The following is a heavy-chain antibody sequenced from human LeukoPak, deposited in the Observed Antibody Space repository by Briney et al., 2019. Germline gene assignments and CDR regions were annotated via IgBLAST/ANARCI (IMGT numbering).Heavy chain of an antibody. CDR2: ISSSSTTI. CDR1: GFTFSSYA. V-gene: IGHV3-48*01. D-gene: IGHD6-19*01. J-gene: IGHJ4*02. CDR3: AKEYSSGWYGPSVDY. Sequence: PGGSLRISCAASGFTFSSYAMIWVRQAPGKGLEWVSYISSSSTTIYYADSVKGRFTISRDNAKNTLYLQMNSLRAEDTAVYYCAKEYSSGWYGPSVDYWGQGTLVTVSS.